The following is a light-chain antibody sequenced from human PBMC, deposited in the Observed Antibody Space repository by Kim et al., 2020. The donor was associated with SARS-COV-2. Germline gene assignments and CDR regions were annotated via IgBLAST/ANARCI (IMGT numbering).Light chain of an antibody. CDR3: QRYYSYLYT. CDR2: AAS. Sequence: SSSQGDRLPIPCLELQGIRRFLAVSQQTPATSPNLLILAASTVQSGAPSSFRGRGSGTDFTLPIGCLQSEDFATYYCQRYYSYLYTCGQGPKLEI. CDR1: QGIRRF. J-gene: IGKJ2*01. V-gene: IGKV1-8*01.